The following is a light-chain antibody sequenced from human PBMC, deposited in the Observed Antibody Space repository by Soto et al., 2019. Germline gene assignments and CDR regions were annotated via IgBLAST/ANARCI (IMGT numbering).Light chain of an antibody. V-gene: IGLV2-14*01. CDR3: SSRTSSITYV. J-gene: IGLJ1*01. CDR2: EVS. CDR1: SSDVGGYNY. Sequence: QSVLTQPASVSGSPGQSIIISCTGTSSDVGGYNYVSWYQQHPGKAPKLMIYEVSNRPSGISSRFSGSKSGNTASLTISGLQAEDEADYYCSSRTSSITYVFGTGTKVTVL.